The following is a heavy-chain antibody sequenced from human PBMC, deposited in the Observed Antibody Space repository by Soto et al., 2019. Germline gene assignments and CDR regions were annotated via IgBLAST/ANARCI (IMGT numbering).Heavy chain of an antibody. CDR3: AKGQLYNRGIIPTGFDP. CDR1: GLTFSSYA. D-gene: IGHD3-10*01. V-gene: IGHV3-23*01. CDR2: ISGSGGST. J-gene: IGHJ5*02. Sequence: EVQLLESGGGLIQPGGSLRLSCAASGLTFSSYARSWVRQAPGKGLEWVSAISGSGGSTYYADSVKGRFTISRDSSKDSLYLQMNSLRAEDTAVYYCAKGQLYNRGIIPTGFDPWGQGALVTVSS.